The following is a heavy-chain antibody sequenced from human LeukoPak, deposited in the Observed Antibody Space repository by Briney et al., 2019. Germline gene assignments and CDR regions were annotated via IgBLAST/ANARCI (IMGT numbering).Heavy chain of an antibody. CDR3: ARALVIDY. D-gene: IGHD4-23*01. CDR1: GFTFSNYW. V-gene: IGHV3-7*01. Sequence: GGSLRLSCAASGFTFSNYWMSWVRQAPGKGLEGVANIKEDGSEKYYVDSVKGRFTISRDNVKKSLYLQMNSLRAEDTAVYYCARALVIDYWGQGTLVAVSS. J-gene: IGHJ4*02. CDR2: IKEDGSEK.